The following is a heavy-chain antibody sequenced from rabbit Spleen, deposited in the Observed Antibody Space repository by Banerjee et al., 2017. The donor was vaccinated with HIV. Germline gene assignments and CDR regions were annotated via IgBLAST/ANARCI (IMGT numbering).Heavy chain of an antibody. CDR3: AREAGHVGYGYVDL. V-gene: IGHV1S40*01. CDR1: GFSFNDDYV. Sequence: ASGFSFNDDYVMCWVRQAPGKGLEWIACIYINSGSTWYGNWVNGRFTFSKTSSTTVTLQMTSLTAADTATYFCAREAGHVGYGYVDLWGPGTLVTVS. D-gene: IGHD6-1*01. J-gene: IGHJ4*01. CDR2: IYINSGST.